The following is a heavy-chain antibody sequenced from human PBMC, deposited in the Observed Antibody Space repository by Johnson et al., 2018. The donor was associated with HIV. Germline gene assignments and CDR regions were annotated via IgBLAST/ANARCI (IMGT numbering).Heavy chain of an antibody. D-gene: IGHD4-11*01. CDR2: IKSKTDGETT. Sequence: VQLVESGGGVVQPGRSLRLSCAASGFTFSNAWMSWVRQAPGKGLEWVGRIKSKTDGETTDYAAPVKGRFTISRDDSKNTLYVQMNSLKTEDTALYYCTRVPRKGVTPDAFDIWGQGTMVTVSS. J-gene: IGHJ3*02. V-gene: IGHV3-15*01. CDR1: GFTFSNAW. CDR3: TRVPRKGVTPDAFDI.